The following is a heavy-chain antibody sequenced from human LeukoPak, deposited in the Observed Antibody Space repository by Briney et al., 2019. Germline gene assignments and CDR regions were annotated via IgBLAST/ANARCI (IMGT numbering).Heavy chain of an antibody. Sequence: GRSLRLSCAASGFTFSSYGMHWVRQAPGKGLEWVAVIWYDGSNKYYADSVKGGFTISRDNSKNTLYLQMNSLRAEDTAVYYCAKTGTPEMCSGGSCYQYYFDYWGQGTLVTVSS. CDR3: AKTGTPEMCSGGSCYQYYFDY. D-gene: IGHD2-15*01. J-gene: IGHJ4*02. V-gene: IGHV3-33*06. CDR2: IWYDGSNK. CDR1: GFTFSSYG.